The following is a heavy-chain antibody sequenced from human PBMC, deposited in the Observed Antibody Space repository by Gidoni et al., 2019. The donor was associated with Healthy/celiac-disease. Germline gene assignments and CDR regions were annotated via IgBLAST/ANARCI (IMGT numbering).Heavy chain of an antibody. CDR3: ARELGTVTTNAFDI. CDR2: IYYSGST. CDR1: GVSISSYY. D-gene: IGHD4-17*01. J-gene: IGHJ3*02. V-gene: IGHV4-59*01. Sequence: QVQLQESGPGLVKPSETLSLTCHVSGVSISSYYCSWIRQPPGKGLEWIGYIYYSGSTNYNPSLKSRVTISVDTSKNQFSLKLSSVTAADTAVYYCARELGTVTTNAFDIWGQGTMVNVSS.